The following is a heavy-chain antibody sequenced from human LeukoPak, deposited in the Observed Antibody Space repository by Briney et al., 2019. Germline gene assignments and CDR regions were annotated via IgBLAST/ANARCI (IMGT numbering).Heavy chain of an antibody. CDR2: INPNSGGT. CDR1: GYTFTGYY. CDR3: ARDFVWVVGAYLGAGWFDP. V-gene: IGHV1-2*02. J-gene: IGHJ5*02. D-gene: IGHD1-26*01. Sequence: ASVKVSCKASGYTFTGYYMHWVRQAPGQGLEWMGWINPNSGGTNYAQKFQGRVTMTRDTSISTAYMELSRLRSDDTAVYYCARDFVWVVGAYLGAGWFDPWGQGTLVTVSS.